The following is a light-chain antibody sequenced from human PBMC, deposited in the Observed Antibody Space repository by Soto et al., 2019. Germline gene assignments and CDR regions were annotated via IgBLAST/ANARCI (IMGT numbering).Light chain of an antibody. CDR1: SSDVGGYNY. Sequence: QSALTQPASVSGSPGQSITISCTGTSSDVGGYNYVSWFQHHPGKAPKLIIYEVSYRPSGVSNRFSGSKSGDTASLTISGLQAEDEADYYCRSVTNTITRYAFGTGTKLTVL. CDR2: EVS. V-gene: IGLV2-14*01. J-gene: IGLJ1*01. CDR3: RSVTNTITRYA.